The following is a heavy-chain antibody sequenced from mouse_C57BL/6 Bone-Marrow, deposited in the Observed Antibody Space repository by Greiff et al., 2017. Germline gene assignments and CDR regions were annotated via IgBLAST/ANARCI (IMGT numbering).Heavy chain of an antibody. CDR3: ARRYYGSSPLAY. Sequence: EVKLMESGGDLVKPGGSLKLSCAASGFTFSSYGMSWVRQTPDKRLEWVATISSGGSYTYYPDSVKGRFTISRDNAKNTLYLLMSSLKSEDTAMYYCARRYYGSSPLAYWGQGTLVTVSA. J-gene: IGHJ3*01. CDR2: ISSGGSYT. V-gene: IGHV5-6*02. D-gene: IGHD1-1*01. CDR1: GFTFSSYG.